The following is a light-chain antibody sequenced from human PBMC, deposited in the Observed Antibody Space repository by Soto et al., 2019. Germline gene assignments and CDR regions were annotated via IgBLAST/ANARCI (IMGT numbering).Light chain of an antibody. J-gene: IGKJ4*01. CDR3: QQDASSPRT. Sequence: ETVLTQSPGTLSLSPGDSATLSCRARPSVGSTYLAWYRQNRGQAPRLLIHGASRRATGIPDRFSGSGSGTDVTLTISRLEPEDFAVDYWQQDASSPRTSGGGTKGEIK. CDR2: GAS. V-gene: IGKV3-20*01. CDR1: PSVGSTY.